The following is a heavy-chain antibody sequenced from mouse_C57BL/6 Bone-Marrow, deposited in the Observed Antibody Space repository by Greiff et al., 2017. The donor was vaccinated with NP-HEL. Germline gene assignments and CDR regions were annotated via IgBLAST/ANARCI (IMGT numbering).Heavy chain of an antibody. J-gene: IGHJ4*01. Sequence: EVQLQQSGPELVKPGASVKISCKASGYSFTDYYMNWVKQSHGKSLEWIGVINPNYGTTSYNQKFKGKATLTVDQSSSTAYMQLNSLTSEDSAVYYCAPRYCIGWAMDYWGQGTSVTVSS. V-gene: IGHV1-39*01. CDR1: GYSFTDYY. CDR2: INPNYGTT. CDR3: APRYCIGWAMDY. D-gene: IGHD1-1*01.